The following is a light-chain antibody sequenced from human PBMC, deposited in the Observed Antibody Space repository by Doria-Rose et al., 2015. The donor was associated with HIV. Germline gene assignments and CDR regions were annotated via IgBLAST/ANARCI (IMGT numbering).Light chain of an antibody. CDR2: DGS. V-gene: IGKV3-20*01. J-gene: IGKJ1*01. CDR1: LSFSSTY. CDR3: HQYGTSWT. Sequence: TQSPGTLSLSPGERATLSCRASLSFSSTYLTWYQQKPGPAPSLLIYDGSTRATGIPDRFSASGSGTDFTLTISRLEPEDFALYYCHQYGTSWTFGQGTKVEI.